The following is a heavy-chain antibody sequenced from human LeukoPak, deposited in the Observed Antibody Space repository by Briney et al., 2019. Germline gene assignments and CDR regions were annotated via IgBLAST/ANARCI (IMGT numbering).Heavy chain of an antibody. Sequence: SETLSLTCTVSGGSISSYYWSWIRQPPGEGLEWIGYIYYSGSTNYNPSLKSRVTISVDTSKNQFSLKLSSVTAADTAVYYCARMGSSSWYVYYGMDVWGQGTTVTVS. D-gene: IGHD6-13*01. CDR3: ARMGSSSWYVYYGMDV. V-gene: IGHV4-59*01. CDR2: IYYSGST. J-gene: IGHJ6*02. CDR1: GGSISSYY.